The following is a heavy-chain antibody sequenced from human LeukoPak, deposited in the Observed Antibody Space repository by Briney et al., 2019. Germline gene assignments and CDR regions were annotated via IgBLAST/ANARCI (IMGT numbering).Heavy chain of an antibody. CDR3: ARGRRDGYNSGGDAFDI. Sequence: GGSLRLSCAASGFSFSSYWLSWVRQAPGKGLEWVAAINQDGSDKYYVDSVKGRFTISRENAKNSLYLQMNSLRAGDTAVYYCARGRRDGYNSGGDAFDIWGQGTMVTVSS. CDR2: INQDGSDK. V-gene: IGHV3-7*01. CDR1: GFSFSSYW. D-gene: IGHD5-24*01. J-gene: IGHJ3*02.